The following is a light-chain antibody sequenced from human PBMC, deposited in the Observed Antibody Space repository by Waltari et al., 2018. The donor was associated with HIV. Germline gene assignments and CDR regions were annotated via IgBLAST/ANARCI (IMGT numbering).Light chain of an antibody. CDR2: EVS. J-gene: IGLJ3*02. CDR3: SSYTGSYSWV. V-gene: IGLV2-14*01. CDR1: SSDVGGYNY. Sequence: QSALTQPASVSGSPGQSITISCTGASSDVGGYNYVSWYQQHPGKAPKLVIYEVSNRPSGVSNRFSGSKSGNTASLTISGLRAEDEADYYCSSYTGSYSWVFGGGTKRTVL.